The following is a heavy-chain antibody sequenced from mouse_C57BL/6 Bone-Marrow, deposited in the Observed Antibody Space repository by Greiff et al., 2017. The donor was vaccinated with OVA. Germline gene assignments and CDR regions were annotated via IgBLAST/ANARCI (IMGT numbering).Heavy chain of an antibody. CDR2: IYPRSGNT. CDR3: AREGYYYSNL. J-gene: IGHJ3*01. Sequence: VKLMESGAELARPGASVKLSCKASGYTFTSYGISWVKQRTGQGLEWIGEIYPRSGNTYYNEKFKGKATLTADKSSSTAYMELRSLTTEDSAVYFCAREGYYYSNLRGQGTLVTVSA. V-gene: IGHV1-81*01. CDR1: GYTFTSYG. D-gene: IGHD2-5*01.